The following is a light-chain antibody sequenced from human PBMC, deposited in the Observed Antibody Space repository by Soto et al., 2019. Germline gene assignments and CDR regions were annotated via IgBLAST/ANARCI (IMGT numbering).Light chain of an antibody. CDR3: QQSYVLPRT. CDR2: VAS. V-gene: IGKV1-39*01. Sequence: DIHMTQSPSFLSASVGASVTITCRANQTITHYLNWYQQKPGRAPALLIYVASSLQSGVPSRFSGRGSGTDFSLTITSLQLADFATYFCQQSYVLPRTFGQGTKVEI. CDR1: QTITHY. J-gene: IGKJ1*01.